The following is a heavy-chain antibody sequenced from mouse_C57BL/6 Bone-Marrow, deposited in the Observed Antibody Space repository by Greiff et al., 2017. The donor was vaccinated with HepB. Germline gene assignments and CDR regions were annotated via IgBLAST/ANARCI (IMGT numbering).Heavy chain of an antibody. V-gene: IGHV14-4*01. CDR3: TTDRFAY. CDR1: GFNIKDDY. J-gene: IGHJ3*01. Sequence: EVMLVESGAELVRPGASVKLSCTASGFNIKDDYMHWVKQRPEQGLEWIGWIDPENGDTEYASKFQGKATITADTSSNTAYLQLSSLTSEDTAVYYCTTDRFAYWGQGTLVTVSA. CDR2: IDPENGDT.